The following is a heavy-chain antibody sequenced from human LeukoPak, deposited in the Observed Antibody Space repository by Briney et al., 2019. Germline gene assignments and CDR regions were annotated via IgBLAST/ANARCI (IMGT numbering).Heavy chain of an antibody. V-gene: IGHV3-48*04. CDR2: ISSSSSTI. J-gene: IGHJ6*02. CDR1: GFTFSTYS. CDR3: ARRRPSTQPKSLYFDWFGMDV. D-gene: IGHD3-9*01. Sequence: PGGSLRLSCTASGFTFSTYSMNWVRQAPGKGLEWVSYISSSSSTIYYADSVKGRFTISRDNAKNSLYLQMNSLRAEDTAVYYCARRRPSTQPKSLYFDWFGMDVWGQGTTVTVSS.